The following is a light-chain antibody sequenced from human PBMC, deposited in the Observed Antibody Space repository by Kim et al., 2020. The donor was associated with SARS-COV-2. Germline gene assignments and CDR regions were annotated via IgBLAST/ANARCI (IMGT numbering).Light chain of an antibody. V-gene: IGKV1-39*01. CDR1: QSISTY. CDR2: AAS. Sequence: DIQMTQSPSSLSASVGDRVAIACRASQSISTYLNWYQQKPGKAPKLLIYAASNLQSGVPSRFSGSGSGTDFTLTISSLQPEDFATYYCQQSHTAPLLTFGGGTKGDIK. J-gene: IGKJ4*01. CDR3: QQSHTAPLLT.